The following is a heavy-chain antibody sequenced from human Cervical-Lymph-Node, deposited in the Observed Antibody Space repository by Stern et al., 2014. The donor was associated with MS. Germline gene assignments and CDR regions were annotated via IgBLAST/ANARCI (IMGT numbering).Heavy chain of an antibody. CDR1: GYTLTGHY. J-gene: IGHJ4*02. CDR2: INPNSGGT. Sequence: VQLVESGVEVTKPGASVKVSCKASGYTLTGHYMHWVRQAPGQGLEWMGRINPNSGGTNYAQKFQGRVTMTRDTSISTAYMELTSLRSDDTAVYYCARVKGNGYNSLDYWGQGTLVTVSS. D-gene: IGHD3-22*01. CDR3: ARVKGNGYNSLDY. V-gene: IGHV1-2*06.